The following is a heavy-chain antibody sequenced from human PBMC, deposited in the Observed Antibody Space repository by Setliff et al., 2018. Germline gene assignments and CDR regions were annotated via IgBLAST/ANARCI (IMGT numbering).Heavy chain of an antibody. V-gene: IGHV4-39*01. J-gene: IGHJ5*02. Sequence: PSETLSLTCTVSGGSINSGVYYWGWIRQPPGKGLEWIGRIYHGGDTYYNASLKSRLTISVDTSKNQFSLKLTSVTAADTAVYYCGRGFSRTEGWGNWFDPWGQGILVTVSS. CDR1: GGSINSGVYY. CDR2: IYHGGDT. CDR3: GRGFSRTEGWGNWFDP. D-gene: IGHD3-3*02.